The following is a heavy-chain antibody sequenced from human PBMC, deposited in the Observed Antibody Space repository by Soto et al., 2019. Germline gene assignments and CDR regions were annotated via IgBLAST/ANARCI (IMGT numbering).Heavy chain of an antibody. J-gene: IGHJ4*02. CDR3: ARAGYCSSTYCYVFDY. CDR1: GGTFSSYT. D-gene: IGHD2-2*01. Sequence: EASVKVSCKASGGTFSSYTISWVRQAPGQGLEWMGRIIPILDIANYAQKFQGRVSITADKTTNTAYMELSSLRSEDTAVYYCARAGYCSSTYCYVFDYWGQGTLVTVSS. V-gene: IGHV1-69*02. CDR2: IIPILDIA.